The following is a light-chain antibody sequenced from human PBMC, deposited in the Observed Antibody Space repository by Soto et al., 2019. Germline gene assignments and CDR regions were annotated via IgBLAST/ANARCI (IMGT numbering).Light chain of an antibody. CDR3: SSYTNINTRACV. CDR2: EVT. Sequence: QSALTQPASVSGSPRQSITISCTGTSGDIGSYNRVSWYQQHPGKAPKLIIYEVTDRPSGVSNRFSGSKSGNTASLTISGLQAEDEAEYYCSSYTNINTRACVFGTGTQLTVL. J-gene: IGLJ1*01. V-gene: IGLV2-14*01. CDR1: SGDIGSYNR.